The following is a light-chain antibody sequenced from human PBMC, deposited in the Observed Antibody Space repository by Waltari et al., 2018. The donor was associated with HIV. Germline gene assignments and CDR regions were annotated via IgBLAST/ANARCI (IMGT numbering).Light chain of an antibody. V-gene: IGLV2-23*02. CDR3: CSYAGSSLVV. J-gene: IGLJ2*01. Sequence: SALTQPASVSGSPGKSMPLSCPGTSRAVGSSTLFSWYQQHPGKAPKLMIYEVSKRPSGVSNRFSGSKSGNTASLTISGLQAEDEADYYCCSYAGSSLVVFGGGTKLTVL. CDR1: SRAVGSSTL. CDR2: EVS.